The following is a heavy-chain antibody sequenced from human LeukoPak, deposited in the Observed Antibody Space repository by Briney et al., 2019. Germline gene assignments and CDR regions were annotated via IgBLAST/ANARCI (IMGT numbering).Heavy chain of an antibody. D-gene: IGHD5-18*01. CDR2: MYYSGST. J-gene: IGHJ4*02. CDR1: GGSINTRSHY. Sequence: SETLSLTCTVSGGSINTRSHYWGWIRQPPGKGLEWIGSMYYSGSTSYNPSLKSRVTISADTSKNQFSLQLSSVTAADTAVYYCARDTPELWLFLGYWGQGTLVTVSS. V-gene: IGHV4-39*07. CDR3: ARDTPELWLFLGY.